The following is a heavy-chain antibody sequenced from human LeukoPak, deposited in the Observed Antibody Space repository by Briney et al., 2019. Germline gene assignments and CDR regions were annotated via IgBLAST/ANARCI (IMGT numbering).Heavy chain of an antibody. CDR2: ISHDGSNK. J-gene: IGHJ4*02. D-gene: IGHD3-10*01. CDR1: GFTFSSYA. CDR3: ARDFGDIRLWIGEFHFDY. Sequence: GRSLRLSCAASGFTFSSYAMHWVRQAPGKGLEWVAVISHDGSNKYYADSVKGRFTISRDNSKNTLYLQMNSLRAEDTAVYYCARDFGDIRLWIGEFHFDYWGQGTLVTVSS. V-gene: IGHV3-30*04.